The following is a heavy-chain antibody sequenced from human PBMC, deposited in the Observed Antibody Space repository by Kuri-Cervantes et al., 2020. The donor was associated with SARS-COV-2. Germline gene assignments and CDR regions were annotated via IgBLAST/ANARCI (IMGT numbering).Heavy chain of an antibody. CDR2: ISGRGHT. J-gene: IGHJ5*02. Sequence: SETLSLTCTVSGASISNSYWNWIRHPAGKPLQWIGRISGRGHTIYNPSLKSRASMSVVTSKNQFSLTLTSVTAADTAVYYCVGALSNWFDPWGQGTLVTVSS. CDR1: GASISNSY. CDR3: VGALSNWFDP. V-gene: IGHV4-4*07. D-gene: IGHD2/OR15-2a*01.